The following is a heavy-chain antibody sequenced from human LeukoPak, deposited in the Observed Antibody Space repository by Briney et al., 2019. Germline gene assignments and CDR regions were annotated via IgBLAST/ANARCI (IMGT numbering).Heavy chain of an antibody. D-gene: IGHD3-3*01. CDR2: INHSGST. CDR1: GGSFSGYY. V-gene: IGHV4-34*01. J-gene: IGHJ4*02. CDR3: ARSYGDFWSGYYPYYFDY. Sequence: SETLSLTCAVYGGSFSGYYWSWIRQPPGKGLEWIGEINHSGSTNYNPSLKRRVSISVDTSKNQFSLKLSSVTAADTAVYYCARSYGDFWSGYYPYYFDYWGQGTLVTVSS.